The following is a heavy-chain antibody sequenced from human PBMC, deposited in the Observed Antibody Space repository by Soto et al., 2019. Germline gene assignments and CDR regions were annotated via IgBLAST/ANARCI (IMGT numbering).Heavy chain of an antibody. Sequence: QVQLVQSGAEVKKPGSSVKVSCKASGGTFSSYAISWVRQAPGQGLEWMGGIIPIFGTANYAQKFQGRVTITADKSTITDDMELSSLRSEVTAVYYCAREYYDILTGPIGYWGQGTLGSVSS. J-gene: IGHJ4*02. CDR3: AREYYDILTGPIGY. V-gene: IGHV1-69*06. D-gene: IGHD3-9*01. CDR1: GGTFSSYA. CDR2: IIPIFGTA.